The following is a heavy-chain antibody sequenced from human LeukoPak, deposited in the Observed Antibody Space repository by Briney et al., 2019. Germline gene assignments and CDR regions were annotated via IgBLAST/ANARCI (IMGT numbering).Heavy chain of an antibody. Sequence: GRSLRLSCAASGFTFSSYAMHWVRQAPGKGLEWVAVISYDGSNKYYADSVKGRFTISRDNSKNTLYLQMNSLRAEDTAVYYCARVRGYSYGHPFDYWGQGTLVTVSS. D-gene: IGHD5-18*01. CDR2: ISYDGSNK. CDR1: GFTFSSYA. V-gene: IGHV3-30-3*01. J-gene: IGHJ4*02. CDR3: ARVRGYSYGHPFDY.